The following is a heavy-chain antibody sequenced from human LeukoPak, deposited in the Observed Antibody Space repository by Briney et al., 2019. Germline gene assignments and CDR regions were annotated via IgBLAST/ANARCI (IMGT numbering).Heavy chain of an antibody. CDR1: GFTFSSYG. J-gene: IGHJ6*02. CDR3: ARRGIAGYYYYYGMDV. CDR2: IWYDGSNK. D-gene: IGHD6-13*01. Sequence: GGSLRLSCAASGFTFSSYGMHWVRQAPGKGLEWVAVIWYDGSNKYYADSVKGRFTISRDNSKNTLYLQMNSLRAEETAVYYCARRGIAGYYYYYGMDVWGQGTTVTVSS. V-gene: IGHV3-33*01.